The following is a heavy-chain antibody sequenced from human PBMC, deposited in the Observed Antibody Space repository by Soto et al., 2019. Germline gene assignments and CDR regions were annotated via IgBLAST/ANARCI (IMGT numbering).Heavy chain of an antibody. J-gene: IGHJ4*02. V-gene: IGHV4-39*01. CDR2: IYYSGTT. CDR3: ARHWLLPVAGYYFDY. D-gene: IGHD6-19*01. CDR1: GGAISSSNYY. Sequence: NPSETLSLTCTVSGGAISSSNYYLCGIRQPPGKGLEWIGSIYYSGTTYYNPSLRSRVTISEDTSKNQFSLKVGAATAADTAVYYCARHWLLPVAGYYFDYWSQGTLVTVSS.